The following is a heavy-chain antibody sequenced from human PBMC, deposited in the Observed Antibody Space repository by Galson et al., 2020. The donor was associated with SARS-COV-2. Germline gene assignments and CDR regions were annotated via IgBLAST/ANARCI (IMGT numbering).Heavy chain of an antibody. J-gene: IGHJ4*02. CDR1: GFTLSSYT. Sequence: TGGSLRLSCAVSGFTLSSYTLYWVRQAPGKGLEFVSAISSNGISTYYANSVKGRFTISRDNSKNTLYLQMGSLRAEDMGVYYCARAMGDYYFDYWGQGTLVTVSS. V-gene: IGHV3-64*01. CDR3: ARAMGDYYFDY. CDR2: ISSNGIST. D-gene: IGHD5-18*01.